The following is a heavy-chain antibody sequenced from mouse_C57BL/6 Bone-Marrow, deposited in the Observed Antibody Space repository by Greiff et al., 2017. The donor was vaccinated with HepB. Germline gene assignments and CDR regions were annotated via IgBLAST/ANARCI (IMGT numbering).Heavy chain of an antibody. D-gene: IGHD1-1*01. Sequence: EVQLQQSGPVPVKPGASVKMSCKASGYTFTDYYMNWVKQSHGKSLEWIGVINPYNGGTSYNQKFKGKATLTVDKSSSTAYMELNSLTSEDSAVYYCAVLLRDYAMDYWGQGTSVTVSS. J-gene: IGHJ4*01. V-gene: IGHV1-19*01. CDR2: INPYNGGT. CDR1: GYTFTDYY. CDR3: AVLLRDYAMDY.